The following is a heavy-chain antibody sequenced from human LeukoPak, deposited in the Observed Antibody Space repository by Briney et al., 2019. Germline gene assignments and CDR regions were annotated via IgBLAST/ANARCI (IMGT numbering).Heavy chain of an antibody. J-gene: IGHJ4*02. CDR1: GFTFSSYS. D-gene: IGHD3-3*01. CDR3: ARGDYDFWSGYYPFDY. Sequence: GGSLRLSCAASGFTFSSYSMNWVRQAPGKGLEWVSYISSSSSTIYYADSVKGRFTISRDNAKNSLYLQMNSLRAEDTAVYYCARGDYDFWSGYYPFDYWGQGTLVTVSS. CDR2: ISSSSSTI. V-gene: IGHV3-48*01.